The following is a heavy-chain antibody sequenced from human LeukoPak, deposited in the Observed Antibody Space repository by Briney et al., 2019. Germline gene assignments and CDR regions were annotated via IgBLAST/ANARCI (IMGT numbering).Heavy chain of an antibody. CDR2: INHSGST. CDR3: ARTRRAAAANPIDY. J-gene: IGHJ4*02. Sequence: SETLSLTCAVYGGSFSGYYWSWISQPPGKGLEWIGEINHSGSTNYNPSLKSRVTISVDTSKNQFSLKLSSVTAADTAVYYCARTRRAAAANPIDYWGQGTLVTVSS. V-gene: IGHV4-34*01. D-gene: IGHD6-13*01. CDR1: GGSFSGYY.